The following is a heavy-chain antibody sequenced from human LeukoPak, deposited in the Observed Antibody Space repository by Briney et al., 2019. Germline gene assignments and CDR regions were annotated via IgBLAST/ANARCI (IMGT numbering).Heavy chain of an antibody. J-gene: IGHJ4*02. CDR2: IYSGGST. CDR1: GFTFSNYA. Sequence: GGSLRLSCAAAGFTFSNYAMSWVRQAPGKGLEWVSVIYSGGSTYYTDSVKGRFTISRHNSKNTLYLQMNSLRAEDTAVYYCARATGSGWYTLDYWGQGTLVSVSS. CDR3: ARATGSGWYTLDY. V-gene: IGHV3-53*04. D-gene: IGHD6-19*01.